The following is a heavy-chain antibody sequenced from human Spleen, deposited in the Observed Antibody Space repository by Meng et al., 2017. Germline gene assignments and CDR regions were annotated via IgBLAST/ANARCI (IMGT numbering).Heavy chain of an antibody. CDR3: AHEEIAAAPPDS. V-gene: IGHV3-23*01. CDR2: ISDSGGGT. J-gene: IGHJ4*02. D-gene: IGHD6-13*01. CDR1: GFTFSTYA. Sequence: GESLKISCAASGFTFSTYAMIWVRQAPGKGLEWVSPISDSGGGTYYTDSAKGRFTISRDNSKNTLYLQMNSLRAEDTAVYYCAHEEIAAAPPDSWGQGSLVTVS.